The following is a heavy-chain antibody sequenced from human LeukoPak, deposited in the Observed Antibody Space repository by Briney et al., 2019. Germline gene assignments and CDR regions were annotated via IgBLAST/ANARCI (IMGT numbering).Heavy chain of an antibody. J-gene: IGHJ4*02. Sequence: SETLSLTCAVYGGSFSGYYWSWIRQPPGKGLEWIGEINHSGSTNCNPSLKSRVTISVDTSKNQFSLKLSSVTAADTAVYYCAGVRIAARYDYWGQGTLVTVSS. V-gene: IGHV4-34*01. CDR2: INHSGST. D-gene: IGHD6-6*01. CDR1: GGSFSGYY. CDR3: AGVRIAARYDY.